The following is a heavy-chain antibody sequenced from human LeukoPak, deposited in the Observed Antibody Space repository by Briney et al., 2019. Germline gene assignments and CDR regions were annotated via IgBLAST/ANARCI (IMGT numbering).Heavy chain of an antibody. J-gene: IGHJ5*02. CDR1: GFTFSSHL. Sequence: GGSLRLSCAASGFTFSSHLMHWVRQAPGKGLVWVSHINSDGSWTSYADSVKGRFTISRDNSKNTLYLQMNSLRAEDTAVYYCARDFQGGPNDPWGQGTLVTVSS. D-gene: IGHD2-15*01. V-gene: IGHV3-74*01. CDR2: INSDGSWT. CDR3: ARDFQGGPNDP.